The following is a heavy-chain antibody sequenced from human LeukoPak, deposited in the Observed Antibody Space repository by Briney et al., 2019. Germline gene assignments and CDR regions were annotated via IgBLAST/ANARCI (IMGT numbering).Heavy chain of an antibody. J-gene: IGHJ5*02. V-gene: IGHV3-48*03. CDR2: ISSSGSTI. CDR1: GFTFSSYE. D-gene: IGHD6-13*01. Sequence: GGSLRLSCAASGFTFSSYEMNWVRQAPGKGLEGVSYISSSGSTIYYADSVKGRFTISRDNAKNSLYLQMNSLRAEDTAVYYCARDREGWDSSSWPSGFDPWGQGTLVTVSS. CDR3: ARDREGWDSSSWPSGFDP.